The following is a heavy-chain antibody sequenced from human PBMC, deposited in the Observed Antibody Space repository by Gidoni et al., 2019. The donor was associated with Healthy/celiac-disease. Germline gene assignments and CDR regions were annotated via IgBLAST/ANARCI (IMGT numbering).Heavy chain of an antibody. V-gene: IGHV3-21*01. CDR1: GFTFSSYS. CDR3: ARDRLRPQDSWGMDV. Sequence: EVQLVESGGGLVKPGGSLRLSCAASGFTFSSYSMNWVRQAPGKGLEWVSSISSSSSYIYYADSVKGRFTISRDNAKNSLYLQMNSLRAEDTAVYYCARDRLRPQDSWGMDVWGQGTTVTVSS. CDR2: ISSSSSYI. D-gene: IGHD4-17*01. J-gene: IGHJ6*02.